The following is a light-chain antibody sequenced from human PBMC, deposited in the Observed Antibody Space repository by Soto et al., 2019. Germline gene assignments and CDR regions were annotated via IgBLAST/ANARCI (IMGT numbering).Light chain of an antibody. CDR3: LQDYNYPYT. CDR1: QGIRYD. CDR2: AAS. Sequence: AIQMTQSPSSLSASVGDRVTITCRASQGIRYDLGWYQQKPGKAPKLLIYAASSLQSGVPSRFSGSGSGTDFTLTISSLQPEDFATYYCLQDYNYPYTVGQGTKVDIK. V-gene: IGKV1-6*01. J-gene: IGKJ2*01.